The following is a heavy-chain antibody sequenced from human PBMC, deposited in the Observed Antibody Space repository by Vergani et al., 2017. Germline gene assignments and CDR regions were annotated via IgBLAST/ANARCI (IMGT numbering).Heavy chain of an antibody. CDR1: GFTFSSYA. J-gene: IGHJ3*02. CDR3: TTTAPPRRAFDI. CDR2: ISGSGGST. V-gene: IGHV3-23*01. D-gene: IGHD4-17*01. Sequence: EVQLLESGGGLVQPGGSLRLSCAASGFTFSSYAMSWVRQAPGKGLEWVSAISGSGGSTYYADSVQGRCTISRDNSKNTLYLQMNSLRAEDTAVYYCTTTAPPRRAFDIWGQGTMVTVSS.